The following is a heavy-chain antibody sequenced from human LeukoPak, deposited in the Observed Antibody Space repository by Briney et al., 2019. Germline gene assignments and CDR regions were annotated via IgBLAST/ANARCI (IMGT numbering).Heavy chain of an antibody. CDR1: GYTFTNYW. CDR2: IYPGDSDG. CDR3: ATPTLGTIGEYLFDY. J-gene: IGHJ4*02. D-gene: IGHD1-7*01. Sequence: GESLKISCKGSGYTFTNYWIGWVRQLPGKGLEWMGIIYPGDSDGRYSPSFQGRVTISADKSISTAYLQWSTLKASDTAMYYCATPTLGTIGEYLFDYWGQGTLVIVSS. V-gene: IGHV5-51*01.